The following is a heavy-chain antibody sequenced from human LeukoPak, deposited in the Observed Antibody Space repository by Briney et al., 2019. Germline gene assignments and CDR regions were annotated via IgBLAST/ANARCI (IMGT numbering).Heavy chain of an antibody. V-gene: IGHV1-2*02. CDR1: GYTFTGYY. J-gene: IGHJ3*02. CDR2: INPNSGGT. CDR3: ARPLRDLDAFDI. Sequence: ASVKVSCKASGYTFTGYYMHLVRQAPGQGLEWMGWINPNSGGTNYAQKFQGRVTMTRDTSISTAYMELSRLRSDDTAVYYCARPLRDLDAFDIWGQGTMVTVSS.